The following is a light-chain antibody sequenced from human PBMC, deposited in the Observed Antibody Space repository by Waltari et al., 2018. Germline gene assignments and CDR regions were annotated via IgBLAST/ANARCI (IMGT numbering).Light chain of an antibody. V-gene: IGLV2-11*01. Sequence: QSALTQPRSVSGSPGQSVTISCTGTSSIVYAYNFISWYRQHPGEAPKLMIYDVSKRPSGVPGRFSGSKSGNTASLTISGLQAEDEADYYCFSYASSYTSWVFGGGTKLTVL. J-gene: IGLJ3*02. CDR3: FSYASSYTSWV. CDR1: SSIVYAYNF. CDR2: DVS.